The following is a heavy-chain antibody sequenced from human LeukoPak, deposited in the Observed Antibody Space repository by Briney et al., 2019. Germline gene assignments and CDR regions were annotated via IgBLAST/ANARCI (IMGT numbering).Heavy chain of an antibody. D-gene: IGHD5-24*01. Sequence: ASVKVSCKASGYTFTSYDINWVRQATGQGLEWMGWMNPNSGNTGYAQKFQGRVTTTRNTSISTAYMELSSLRSEDTAVYYCARTDNPAPLGAFDIWGQGTMVTVSS. CDR1: GYTFTSYD. J-gene: IGHJ3*02. CDR2: MNPNSGNT. CDR3: ARTDNPAPLGAFDI. V-gene: IGHV1-8*01.